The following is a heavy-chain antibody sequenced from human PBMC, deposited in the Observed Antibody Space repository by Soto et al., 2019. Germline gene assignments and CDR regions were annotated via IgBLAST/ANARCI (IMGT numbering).Heavy chain of an antibody. CDR2: INHSGST. CDR1: GGSFSGYY. J-gene: IGHJ5*02. Sequence: SETLSLTCAVYGGSFSGYYWSWIRQPPGKGLEWIGEINHSGSTNYNPSLKSRVTISVDTSKNQFSLKLSSVTAADTAVYYCARSPYCGGDCYRFPFDPWGQGTLVTVSS. V-gene: IGHV4-34*01. CDR3: ARSPYCGGDCYRFPFDP. D-gene: IGHD2-21*02.